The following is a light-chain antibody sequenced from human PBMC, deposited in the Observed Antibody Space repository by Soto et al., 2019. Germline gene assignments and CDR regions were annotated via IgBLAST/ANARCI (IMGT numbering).Light chain of an antibody. CDR1: SSNIGAVYE. J-gene: IGLJ1*01. Sequence: QSVLTQPPSVSEAPGQRVTISCTGSSSNIGAVYEAHWYQQVPGTAPKLLIYENNNRPSGVPDRFSGSKSGTSASLAITGLQAEDEAEYYCQSYDNSLSGYVFGTGTKVTVL. CDR3: QSYDNSLSGYV. V-gene: IGLV1-40*01. CDR2: ENN.